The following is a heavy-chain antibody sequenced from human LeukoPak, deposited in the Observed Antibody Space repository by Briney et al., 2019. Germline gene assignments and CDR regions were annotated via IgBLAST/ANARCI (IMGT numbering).Heavy chain of an antibody. D-gene: IGHD5-24*01. CDR1: GGSISSYY. Sequence: SETLSLTCTVSGGSISSYYWSWIRQPPGKGLEWIGYIYYSGSTNYNPSLKSRVTISVDTSKNQFSLKLSSVTAADTAVYYCARATDGYNPFDYWGQGTLVTVSS. V-gene: IGHV4-59*01. CDR3: ARATDGYNPFDY. CDR2: IYYSGST. J-gene: IGHJ4*02.